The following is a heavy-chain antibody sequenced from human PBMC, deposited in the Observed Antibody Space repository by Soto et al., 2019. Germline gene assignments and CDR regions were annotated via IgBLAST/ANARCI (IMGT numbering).Heavy chain of an antibody. Sequence: WGSLRLSCAASGFTFSSYWMSWVRQAPGKGLEWVANIKQDGSEKYYVDSVKGRFTISRDNAKNSLYLQMNSLRAEDTAVYYCARFVVVPAAISGMDVWGQGTTVTVS. CDR3: ARFVVVPAAISGMDV. CDR1: GFTFSSYW. V-gene: IGHV3-7*01. CDR2: IKQDGSEK. J-gene: IGHJ6*02. D-gene: IGHD2-2*02.